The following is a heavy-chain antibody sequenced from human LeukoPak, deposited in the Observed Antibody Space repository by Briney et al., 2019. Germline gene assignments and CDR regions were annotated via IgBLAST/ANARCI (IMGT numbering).Heavy chain of an antibody. CDR2: INLIGTR. CDR3: ARQGDVEMAQYYFDY. CDR1: GGSFFAIY. V-gene: IGHV4-34*01. Sequence: SETLSFTIAVYGGSFFAIYWSWLRQPPGLELEWGGEINLIGTRNYSPSLKGLFTISVDPSKNQFSLKLSSVTAADTAVYYCARQGDVEMAQYYFDYWGQGTLATVSS. J-gene: IGHJ4*02. D-gene: IGHD5-24*01.